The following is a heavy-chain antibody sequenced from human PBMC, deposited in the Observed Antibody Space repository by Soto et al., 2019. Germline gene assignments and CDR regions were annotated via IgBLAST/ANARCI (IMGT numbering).Heavy chain of an antibody. D-gene: IGHD3-3*01. CDR3: ARGYDFWSGYYG. V-gene: IGHV4-59*01. J-gene: IGHJ4*02. CDR1: GGSISSYY. Sequence: LSLTCTVSGGSISSYYWSWIRQPPGKGLEWIGYIYYSGSTNYNPSLKSRVTISVDTSKNQFSLKLSSVTAADTAVYYCARGYDFWSGYYGWGQGTLVTVSS. CDR2: IYYSGST.